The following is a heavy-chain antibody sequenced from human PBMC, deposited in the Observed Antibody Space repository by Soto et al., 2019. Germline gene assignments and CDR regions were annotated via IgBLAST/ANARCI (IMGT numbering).Heavy chain of an antibody. CDR3: ATSRSSWYVVILDY. J-gene: IGHJ4*02. CDR2: INGGNGNT. CDR1: GNTVPNYA. D-gene: IGHD6-13*01. V-gene: IGHV1-3*01. Sequence: ASVKVSCKASGNTVPNYAIHWVRQAPGQRLEWMGWINGGNGNTYYSEHFQGRVTFTRDTSASTAYMELSSLRSEDTAVYYCATSRSSWYVVILDYWGQGTLVTVSS.